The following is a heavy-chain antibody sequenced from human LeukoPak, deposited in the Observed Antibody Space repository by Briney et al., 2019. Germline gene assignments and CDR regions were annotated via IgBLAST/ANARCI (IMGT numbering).Heavy chain of an antibody. Sequence: ASVKVSCKASGYTFTGYYMHWVRQAPGQGLEWMGWINPNSGGTNYAQKFQGGVTMTRDTSISTAYMELSRLRSDDTAVYYCARRPVGSGYIDYWGQGTLVTVSS. J-gene: IGHJ4*02. D-gene: IGHD3-22*01. CDR2: INPNSGGT. V-gene: IGHV1-2*02. CDR3: ARRPVGSGYIDY. CDR1: GYTFTGYY.